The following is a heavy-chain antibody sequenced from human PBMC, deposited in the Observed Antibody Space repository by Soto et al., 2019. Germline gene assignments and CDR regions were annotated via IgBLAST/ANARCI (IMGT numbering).Heavy chain of an antibody. CDR2: IYYSGNT. D-gene: IGHD3-9*01. CDR1: GGSILNGGHY. CDR3: ASSYTGYLDN. V-gene: IGHV4-31*03. J-gene: IGHJ4*02. Sequence: PSETLSLTCTVSGGSILNGGHYWTWIRQHPGKGLEWIGYIYYSGNTYYNPSLRSRITISVDTSKNQFSLMLTSVTDADTAVYYCASSYTGYLDNWGQGTRVTVSS.